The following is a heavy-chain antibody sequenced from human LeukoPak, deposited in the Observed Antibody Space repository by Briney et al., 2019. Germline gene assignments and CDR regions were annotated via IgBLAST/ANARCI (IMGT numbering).Heavy chain of an antibody. J-gene: IGHJ5*02. CDR1: GGSISSYY. Sequence: SETLSLTCTVSGGSISSYYWSWIRQPAGKGLEWIGSIYYSGSTYYNPSLKSRVTISVDTSKNQFSLKLSSVTAADTAVYYCARRKRKGLGWFDPWGQGTLVTVSS. CDR2: IYYSGST. D-gene: IGHD1-14*01. CDR3: ARRKRKGLGWFDP. V-gene: IGHV4-59*05.